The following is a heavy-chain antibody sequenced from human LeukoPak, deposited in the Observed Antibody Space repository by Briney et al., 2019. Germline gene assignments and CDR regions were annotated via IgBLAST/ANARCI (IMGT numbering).Heavy chain of an antibody. CDR3: ARLGARQVLDY. Sequence: GGALRLSCTASGFTFSSYWMSWVRQAPGKGLEWVANIKQDGGEKYYVDSVKGRFTISRDNAKNSLYLQMNSLRAEDTAVYYCARLGARQVLDYWGQGTLVTVSS. CDR1: GFTFSSYW. CDR2: IKQDGGEK. J-gene: IGHJ4*02. V-gene: IGHV3-7*01. D-gene: IGHD4-17*01.